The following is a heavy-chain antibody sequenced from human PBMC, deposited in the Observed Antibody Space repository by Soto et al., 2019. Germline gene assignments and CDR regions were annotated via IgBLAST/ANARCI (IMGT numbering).Heavy chain of an antibody. CDR3: ARGRYYDRSGWDAFDI. Sequence: ASVKVSCKASGGTFSSYAISWVRQAPGQGLEWMGGIIPIFGTANYAQKFQGRVTITADESTSTAYMELSSLRSEDTAVYYCARGRYYDRSGWDAFDIWGQGTMVTGSS. J-gene: IGHJ3*02. D-gene: IGHD3-22*01. CDR2: IIPIFGTA. CDR1: GGTFSSYA. V-gene: IGHV1-69*13.